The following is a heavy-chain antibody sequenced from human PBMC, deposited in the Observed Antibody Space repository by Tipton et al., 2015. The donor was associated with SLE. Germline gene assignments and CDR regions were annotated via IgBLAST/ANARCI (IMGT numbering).Heavy chain of an antibody. Sequence: SLRLSCAASGFTFSNYAMSWVRQDPGKGLEWVSAISGSGGSTHDADSVKGRFTISRDNYKNTLYLQMNSLRADDTAVYYCANEIRPNDYWGQGTLVTVSS. CDR1: GFTFSNYA. J-gene: IGHJ4*02. V-gene: IGHV3-23*01. CDR2: ISGSGGST. CDR3: ANEIRPNDY.